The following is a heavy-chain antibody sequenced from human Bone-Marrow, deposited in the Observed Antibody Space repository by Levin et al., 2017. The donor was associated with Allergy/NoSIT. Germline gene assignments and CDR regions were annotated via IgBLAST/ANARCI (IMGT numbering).Heavy chain of an antibody. CDR2: ISSDGSNK. CDR3: ARDYHTSNWNYFEY. D-gene: IGHD6-13*01. CDR1: SFTFDIYT. J-gene: IGHJ4*02. V-gene: IGHV3-30*04. Sequence: GGSLRLSCVASSFTFDIYTMHWVRQAPGKGLELVALISSDGSNKNYADSVKGRFTISRDNSKNTLFLQMNSLRHEDTAVYYCARDYHTSNWNYFEYWGQGTLVTVSS.